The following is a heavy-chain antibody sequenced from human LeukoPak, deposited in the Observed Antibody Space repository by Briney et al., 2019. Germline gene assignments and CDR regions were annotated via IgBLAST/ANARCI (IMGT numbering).Heavy chain of an antibody. D-gene: IGHD2-2*01. J-gene: IGHJ4*02. CDR2: IYTSGST. Sequence: PSETLSLTCTVSGGSISSGSYYWSWIWQPAGKGLEWIGRIYTSGSTNYNPSLKSRVTISVDTSKNQFSLKLSSVTAADMAVYYCAREQCSSTSCYVGYWGQGTLVTVSS. CDR3: AREQCSSTSCYVGY. V-gene: IGHV4-61*02. CDR1: GGSISSGSYY.